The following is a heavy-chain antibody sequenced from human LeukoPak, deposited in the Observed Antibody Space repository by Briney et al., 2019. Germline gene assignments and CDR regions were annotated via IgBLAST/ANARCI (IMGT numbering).Heavy chain of an antibody. V-gene: IGHV3-30*18. D-gene: IGHD6-6*01. CDR2: ISYDGSNK. Sequence: PGGSLRLSCAASGFSFSSYGMHWVRQAPGKGLEWVAVISYDGSNKYYADSVQGRFTISRDNSKNTLYLQMNSLRAEDTAVHYCAKALFSTSPPFDYWGQGTLVTVSS. CDR1: GFSFSSYG. J-gene: IGHJ4*02. CDR3: AKALFSTSPPFDY.